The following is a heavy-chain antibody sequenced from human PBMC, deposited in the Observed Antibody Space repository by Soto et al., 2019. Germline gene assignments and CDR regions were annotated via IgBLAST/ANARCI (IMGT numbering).Heavy chain of an antibody. D-gene: IGHD3-9*01. CDR2: TYYRSKWYN. Sequence: SPTLSLTCAISGDSVSSNSAAWNWIRQSPSRGLEWLGRTYYRSKWYNDYAVSGKSRITINPDTSKNQFSLQLNSVTPEETAVYYCARDQAYYDILTGYPTNWFDPWGQGTLVTVSS. V-gene: IGHV6-1*01. CDR3: ARDQAYYDILTGYPTNWFDP. J-gene: IGHJ5*02. CDR1: GDSVSSNSAA.